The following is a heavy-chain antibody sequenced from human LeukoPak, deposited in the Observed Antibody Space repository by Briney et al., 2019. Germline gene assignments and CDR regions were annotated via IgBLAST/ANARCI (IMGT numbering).Heavy chain of an antibody. V-gene: IGHV3-7*01. D-gene: IGHD5-18*01. CDR3: ARDCWGYSYGGY. J-gene: IGHJ4*02. Sequence: SGGSLRLSCAASGFTFSSYWMSWVRQAPGKGLEWVANIKEDGSEKFHVGSVRGRFTISRDNAKNSLYLQMNSLRAEDTAVYYCARDCWGYSYGGYWGQGTLVTVSS. CDR1: GFTFSSYW. CDR2: IKEDGSEK.